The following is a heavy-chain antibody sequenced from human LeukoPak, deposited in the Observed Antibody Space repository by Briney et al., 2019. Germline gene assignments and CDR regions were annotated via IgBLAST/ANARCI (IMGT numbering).Heavy chain of an antibody. V-gene: IGHV4-59*11. J-gene: IGHJ4*02. Sequence: SETLSLTCTVSGGSISSHYWNWIRQPPGKGLEWIGYIYYSGSTNYNPSLKSRVTISVDTSKNQFSLKLSSVTAADTAVYYCARGGSRDGYNRPLDYWGQGTLVSVSS. CDR2: IYYSGST. CDR3: ARGGSRDGYNRPLDY. D-gene: IGHD5-24*01. CDR1: GGSISSHY.